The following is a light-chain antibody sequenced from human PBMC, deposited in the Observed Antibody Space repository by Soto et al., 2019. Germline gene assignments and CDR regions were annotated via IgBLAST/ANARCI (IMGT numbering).Light chain of an antibody. CDR1: QNIGTS. CDR3: QQYSSYSYT. V-gene: IGKV1-5*01. CDR2: DAS. J-gene: IGKJ2*01. Sequence: DIQMTQSPSTLSASVGDRVTITCRASQNIGTSLAWYQQTPGKAPKLLIYDASSLESGVPSRFSGSGSGTEFTLTISSLQPDDFATYYCQQYSSYSYTFGQGTKVDIK.